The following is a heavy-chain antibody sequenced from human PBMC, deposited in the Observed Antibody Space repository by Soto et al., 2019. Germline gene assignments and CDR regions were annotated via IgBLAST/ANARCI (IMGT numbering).Heavy chain of an antibody. CDR1: GFTFSSYW. CDR2: INSDGSST. Sequence: EVQLVESGGGLVQPGGSLRLSCAASGFTFSSYWMHWVRQAPGKGLVWVSRINSDGSSTSYADSVTGRFTISRDNAKNTLYLQMNSLRAEHMAVCYCIRTSLVVAAATREDYWGQGTLVTVSS. CDR3: IRTSLVVAAATREDY. D-gene: IGHD2-15*01. V-gene: IGHV3-74*01. J-gene: IGHJ4*02.